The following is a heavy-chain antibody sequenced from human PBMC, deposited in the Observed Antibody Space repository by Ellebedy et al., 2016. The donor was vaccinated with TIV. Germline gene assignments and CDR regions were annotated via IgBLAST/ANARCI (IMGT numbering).Heavy chain of an antibody. V-gene: IGHV4-34*01. D-gene: IGHD2-21*02. CDR1: GGSLSGYY. CDR2: INHSGRT. CDR3: SRGVTDQN. Sequence: MPSETLSLTCAVYGGSLSGYYWSWIRQPPGKGLEWIGEINHSGRTNYNSSLKSRVTISLDTSKNQFSLKLSAVPAADTAVYYCSRGVTDQNWGQGILVTVSS. J-gene: IGHJ4*02.